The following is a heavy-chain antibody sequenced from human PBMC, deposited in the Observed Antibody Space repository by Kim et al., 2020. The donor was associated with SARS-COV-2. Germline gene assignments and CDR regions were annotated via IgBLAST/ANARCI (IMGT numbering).Heavy chain of an antibody. V-gene: IGHV3-11*06. Sequence: VKGRFTISRDNAKNSLYLQMNSLRAEDTAVYYCARELVGIAAAGPPDFDYWGQGTLVTVSS. D-gene: IGHD6-13*01. CDR3: ARELVGIAAAGPPDFDY. J-gene: IGHJ4*02.